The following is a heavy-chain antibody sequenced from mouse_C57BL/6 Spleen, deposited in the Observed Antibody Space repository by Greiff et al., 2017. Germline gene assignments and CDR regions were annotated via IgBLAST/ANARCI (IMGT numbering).Heavy chain of an antibody. CDR3: ANKGGSCYDGSRWDY. V-gene: IGHV1-56*01. J-gene: IGHJ2*01. CDR2: IFPGSGST. D-gene: IGHD1-1*01. CDR1: GYTFTSYW. Sequence: VQLQQSGPELVRPGASVKISCKAPGYTFTSYWMQWVRQRPGQGLEWIGEIFPGSGSTYYNEKLKGKVTLTVGTSCSTAYMQLSRLISEDSAVYLGANKGGSCYDGSRWDYWGQGTTLTVSS.